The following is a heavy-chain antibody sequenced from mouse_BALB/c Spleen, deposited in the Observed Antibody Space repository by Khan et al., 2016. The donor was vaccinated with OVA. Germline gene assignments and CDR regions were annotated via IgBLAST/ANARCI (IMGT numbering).Heavy chain of an antibody. CDR2: IFPVAGRS. J-gene: IGHJ1*01. Sequence: VQLKQSGRELVKPGTSVKISCKASGYSFISYYIHWVKQRPGQGLEWIGWIFPVAGRSKSNEKFKGKTALTADKSTSKAYMLLSSLTSEDSAIYFCAISNYGCLWYFDVWGAGTTVTVSS. V-gene: IGHV1S56*01. CDR1: GYSFISYY. D-gene: IGHD2-2*01. CDR3: AISNYGCLWYFDV.